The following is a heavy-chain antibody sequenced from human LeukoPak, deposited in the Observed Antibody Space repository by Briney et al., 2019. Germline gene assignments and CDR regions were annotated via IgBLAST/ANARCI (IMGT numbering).Heavy chain of an antibody. V-gene: IGHV3-53*01. CDR3: ARTLVGIGTFDAFDI. J-gene: IGHJ3*02. D-gene: IGHD3-16*01. Sequence: GGSLRLSCAASGLTITDNYMSWVRQAPGKGPEWLSVIYAGGDRYYAHSVEGRFTISRDNSMNTLCLQLNSLRTEDTAVYYCARTLVGIGTFDAFDIWGQGTMVTVSS. CDR2: IYAGGDR. CDR1: GLTITDNY.